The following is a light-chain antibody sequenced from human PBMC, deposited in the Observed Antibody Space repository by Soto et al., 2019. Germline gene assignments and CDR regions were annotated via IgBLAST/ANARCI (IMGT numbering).Light chain of an antibody. CDR1: QSVSSSY. CDR2: GAS. CDR3: QQYGSSHS. V-gene: IGKV3-20*01. Sequence: EIVLTQSPGTLSLSPGERATLSCRASQSVSSSYLAWYQQKSGQAPRLLIYGASSRATGIPDRFSGSGAGTDFTLTISRLEPEGFAVYYCQQYGSSHSFGQGTKVEI. J-gene: IGKJ1*01.